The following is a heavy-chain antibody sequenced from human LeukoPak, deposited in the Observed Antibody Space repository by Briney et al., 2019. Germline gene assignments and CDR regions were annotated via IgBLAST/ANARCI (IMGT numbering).Heavy chain of an antibody. CDR2: TNGGGNVN. CDR1: GFTFSTSE. V-gene: IGHV3-48*03. Sequence: PGGSLRLSCEGSGFTFSTSEINWVRQAPGKGLEWISYTNGGGNVNFYADSVKGRFKISRDNAKNFLYLQMNGLRAEDTATYYCAKEIPLARGDAFDIWGQGTLVIASS. CDR3: AKEIPLARGDAFDI. J-gene: IGHJ3*02. D-gene: IGHD1-26*01.